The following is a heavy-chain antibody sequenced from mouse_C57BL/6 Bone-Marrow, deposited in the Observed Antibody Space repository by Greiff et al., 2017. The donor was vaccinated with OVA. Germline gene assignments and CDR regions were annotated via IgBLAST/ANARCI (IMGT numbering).Heavy chain of an antibody. CDR2: IWGVGST. CDR3: ATLIYDYAWFAY. V-gene: IGHV2-6*01. D-gene: IGHD2-4*01. J-gene: IGHJ3*01. CDR1: GFSLTSYG. Sequence: QVQLQQSGPGLVAPSQSLSITCTVSGFSLTSYGVDWVRQSPGKGLEWLGVIWGVGSTNYNSALKSRLSISKDNSKSQVFLKMNSLQTDDTAMYYFATLIYDYAWFAYWGQGTLVTVSA.